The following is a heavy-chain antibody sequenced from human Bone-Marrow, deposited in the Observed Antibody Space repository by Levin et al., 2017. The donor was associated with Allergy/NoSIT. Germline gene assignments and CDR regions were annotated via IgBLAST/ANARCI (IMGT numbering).Heavy chain of an antibody. CDR3: ATGRTYNSNYRYF. CDR2: FNPEDGEI. Sequence: ASVKVSCKVSGYTLSELSIHWVRQAPGKGLEWMGGFNPEDGEIIFAQKFQGRVTVTEDTSTDTAYMELSSLRSEDTAVYYCATGRTYNSNYRYFWGQGTQVTVSS. V-gene: IGHV1-24*01. CDR1: GYTLSELS. J-gene: IGHJ4*02. D-gene: IGHD1-7*01.